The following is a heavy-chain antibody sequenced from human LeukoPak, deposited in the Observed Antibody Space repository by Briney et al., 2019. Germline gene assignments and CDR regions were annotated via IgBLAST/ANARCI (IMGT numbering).Heavy chain of an antibody. D-gene: IGHD6-19*01. CDR3: ARLQGQWLLHDY. CDR1: GDSISSYS. Sequence: SETLSLTCRVSGDSISSYSWSWIRQPPGKALEWIGYIHYSGSADYNPSLLSRVTISVDTSKNQFSLKVTSVTAADTAVYYCARLQGQWLLHDYWGQGTLVTVSS. CDR2: IHYSGSA. V-gene: IGHV4-59*01. J-gene: IGHJ4*02.